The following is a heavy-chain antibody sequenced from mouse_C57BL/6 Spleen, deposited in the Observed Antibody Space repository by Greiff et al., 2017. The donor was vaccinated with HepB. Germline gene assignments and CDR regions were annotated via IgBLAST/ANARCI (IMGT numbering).Heavy chain of an antibody. CDR3: ARHPVTTRAMDY. D-gene: IGHD1-1*01. Sequence: EVKLVESGGGLVKPGGSLKLSCAASGFTFSSYTMSWVRQTPEKRLEWVATISGGGGNTYYPDSVKGRFTISRDSAKNTLYLQMSSLRSEDTALYYCARHPVTTRAMDYWGQGTSVTVSS. CDR2: ISGGGGNT. CDR1: GFTFSSYT. V-gene: IGHV5-9*01. J-gene: IGHJ4*01.